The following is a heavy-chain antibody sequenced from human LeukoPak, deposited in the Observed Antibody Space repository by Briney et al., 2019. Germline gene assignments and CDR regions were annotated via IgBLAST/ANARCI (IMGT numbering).Heavy chain of an antibody. CDR3: AKPEVGVASIDC. J-gene: IGHJ4*02. CDR2: ISSGGTP. CDR1: GVTFTSSA. D-gene: IGHD2-2*01. Sequence: GGSLRLSCGAPGVTFTSSAMTWVRQAPGKGLEWVSAISSGGTPYYAASVRGRFIISRDTSTNTLYLQVKSLTAEDTAVYYCAKPEVGVASIDCWGQGTLVTVSS. V-gene: IGHV3-23*01.